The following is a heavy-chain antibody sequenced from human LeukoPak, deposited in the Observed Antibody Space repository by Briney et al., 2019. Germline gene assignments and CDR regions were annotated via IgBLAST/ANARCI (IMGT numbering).Heavy chain of an antibody. D-gene: IGHD5-18*01. Sequence: PSETLSLTCTVSGGSISSYYWSWIRQPPGKGLEWIGYIYYSGSTNYNPSLKSRVTISVDTSKNQFSLKLSSVTAADTAVYYCARERGYSYGRNWFDPWGQGTLVTVSS. CDR3: ARERGYSYGRNWFDP. V-gene: IGHV4-59*01. CDR2: IYYSGST. J-gene: IGHJ5*02. CDR1: GGSISSYY.